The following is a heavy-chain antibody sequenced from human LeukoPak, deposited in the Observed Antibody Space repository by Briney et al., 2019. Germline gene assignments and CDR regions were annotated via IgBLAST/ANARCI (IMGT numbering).Heavy chain of an antibody. CDR3: ASTHRNPAILRGYFDY. J-gene: IGHJ4*02. CDR2: LSNDATNK. Sequence: GRSLRLSCAASGLTFNSYAMHWVRQAPGKGLEWVASLSNDATNKYYADSVKGRFTISRDNSKNTLYLQMSSLGAEDTAVYYCASTHRNPAILRGYFDYWGQGMLVTVSS. CDR1: GLTFNSYA. D-gene: IGHD3-9*01. V-gene: IGHV3-30*04.